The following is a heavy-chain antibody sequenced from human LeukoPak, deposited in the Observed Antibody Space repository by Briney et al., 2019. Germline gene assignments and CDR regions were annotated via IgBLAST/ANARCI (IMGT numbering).Heavy chain of an antibody. V-gene: IGHV1-18*01. CDR1: GGTFSSYA. Sequence: ASVKVSCKASGGTFSSYAISWVRQAPGQGLEWMGWISAYNGNTNYAQKLQGRVTMTTDTSTSTAYMELRSLRSDDTAVYYCARAPAAMTPDYWGQGTLVTVSS. J-gene: IGHJ4*02. CDR3: ARAPAAMTPDY. CDR2: ISAYNGNT. D-gene: IGHD2-2*01.